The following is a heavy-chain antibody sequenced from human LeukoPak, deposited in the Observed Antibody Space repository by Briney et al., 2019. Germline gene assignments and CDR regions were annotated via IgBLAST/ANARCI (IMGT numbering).Heavy chain of an antibody. V-gene: IGHV1-8*01. Sequence: ASVKVSCKASGYTFTSYDINWVRQATGQGLGWMGWMNPNSGNTGYAQKFQGRVTMTRNTSISTAYMELSSLRSEDTAVYYCARGPPRRISGLRYFDWLKRDHNWFDPWGQGTLVTVSS. CDR2: MNPNSGNT. CDR3: ARGPPRRISGLRYFDWLKRDHNWFDP. CDR1: GYTFTSYD. J-gene: IGHJ5*02. D-gene: IGHD3-9*01.